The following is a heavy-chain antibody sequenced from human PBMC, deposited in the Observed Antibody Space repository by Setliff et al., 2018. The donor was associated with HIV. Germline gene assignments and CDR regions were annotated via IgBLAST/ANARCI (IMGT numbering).Heavy chain of an antibody. V-gene: IGHV3-7*01. CDR2: VKQDGTET. Sequence: PGESLKISCAASGFTLSSYWMSWVRQAPGKGLESVANVKQDGTETLYVDSVKGRFTISRDNANNLVYLQMNSLRAEDTAVYFCARWGSGSYERVFDYWGQGMLVTVSS. CDR3: ARWGSGSYERVFDY. CDR1: GFTLSSYW. J-gene: IGHJ4*02. D-gene: IGHD1-26*01.